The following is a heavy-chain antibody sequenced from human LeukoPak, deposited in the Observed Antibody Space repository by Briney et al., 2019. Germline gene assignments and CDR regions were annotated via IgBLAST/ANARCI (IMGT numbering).Heavy chain of an antibody. J-gene: IGHJ4*02. CDR2: ISYDGSNR. Sequence: GRSLRLSCAASGFTFSSYGMYWVRQAPGKGLEWVAVISYDGSNRYYADSVKGRFTISRDNSKNTLYLQMNSLRAEDTAVYYCAKDYYGSGSYPYYFDYWGQGTLVTVSS. CDR1: GFTFSSYG. CDR3: AKDYYGSGSYPYYFDY. D-gene: IGHD3-10*01. V-gene: IGHV3-30*18.